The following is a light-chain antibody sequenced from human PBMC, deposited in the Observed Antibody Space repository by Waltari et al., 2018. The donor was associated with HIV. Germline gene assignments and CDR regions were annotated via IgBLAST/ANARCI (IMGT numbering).Light chain of an antibody. CDR1: QSIATN. CDR3: QQYNNWPYT. V-gene: IGKV3-15*01. Sequence: EIVMTQSPATLWLSPGETVTLSCRTRQSIATNLAWYQQKRGQAPKLLIYDASTGAAGVPPRLSGSGSGTEFNLTIDSLQSDDFAIYYCQQYNNWPYTFAWGSKVEVK. CDR2: DAS. J-gene: IGKJ2*01.